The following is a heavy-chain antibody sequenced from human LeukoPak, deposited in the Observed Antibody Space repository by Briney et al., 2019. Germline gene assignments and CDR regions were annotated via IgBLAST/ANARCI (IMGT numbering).Heavy chain of an antibody. CDR2: IIPIFGTA. CDR1: GYTFTSYY. J-gene: IGHJ4*02. Sequence: ASAKVSCKASGYTFTSYYMHWVRQAPGQGLEWMGGIIPIFGTANYAQKFQGRVTITADKSTSTAYMELSSLRSEDTAVYYCARGGAIVGATTSGPPDYWGQGTLVTVSS. V-gene: IGHV1-69*06. D-gene: IGHD1-26*01. CDR3: ARGGAIVGATTSGPPDY.